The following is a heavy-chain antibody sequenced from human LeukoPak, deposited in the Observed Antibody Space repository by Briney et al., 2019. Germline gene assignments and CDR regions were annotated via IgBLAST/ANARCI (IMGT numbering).Heavy chain of an antibody. V-gene: IGHV1-3*01. CDR1: GYDFTKYA. CDR3: ARPLGSLKEYWWFDP. CDR2: IDAGNGRT. Sequence: ASVKVSCKASGYDFTKYAVQWVRQAPGQRLEWMGWIDAGNGRTKYSQDFQGRVTITRDTSASMAYMELTRLRSDDTAVYYCARPLGSLKEYWWFDPWGQGTLVTVSS. J-gene: IGHJ5*02. D-gene: IGHD2/OR15-2a*01.